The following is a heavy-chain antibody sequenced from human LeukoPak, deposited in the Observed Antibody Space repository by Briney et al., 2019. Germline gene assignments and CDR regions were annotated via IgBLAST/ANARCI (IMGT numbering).Heavy chain of an antibody. D-gene: IGHD6-6*01. CDR2: IYYSGST. Sequence: PSETLSLTCTVSGGSISSSSYYWGWIRQPPGKGLEWIGSIYYSGSTNYNPSLKSRVTISVDTSKNQFSLKLSSVTAADTAVYYCARGDMAARAFDIWGQGTMVTVSS. V-gene: IGHV4-39*07. CDR3: ARGDMAARAFDI. J-gene: IGHJ3*02. CDR1: GGSISSSSYY.